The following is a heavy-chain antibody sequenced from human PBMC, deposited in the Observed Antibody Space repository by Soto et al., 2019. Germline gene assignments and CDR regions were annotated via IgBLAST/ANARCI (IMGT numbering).Heavy chain of an antibody. V-gene: IGHV1-18*01. CDR1: GYTFTSYG. D-gene: IGHD3-16*01. CDR2: ISAYKVNT. J-gene: IGHJ4*02. CDR3: ARDAQGVFLHY. Sequence: QVQLVQSGAEVKKPGASVKVSCKASGYTFTSYGISGVRQAPGQGLEWVGWISAYKVNTNYAQKLHGRVTMTTDTSTGPAYMELRSLRSDDTAVYYCARDAQGVFLHYWGQGTLVTVSS.